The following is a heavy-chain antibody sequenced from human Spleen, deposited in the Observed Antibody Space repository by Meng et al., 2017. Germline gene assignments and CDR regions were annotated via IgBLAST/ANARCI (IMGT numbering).Heavy chain of an antibody. Sequence: QVLLVQAGAEVTKPGAPLKFSYKASCDTFTSYYIHWVRQAPGQGLEWMGIINPSGGSTSYAQKFQGRVTMTRDTSTSTVYMELSSLRSEDTAVYYCARDSRRYSGPKYYFDYWGQGTLVTVSS. CDR3: ARDSRRYSGPKYYFDY. CDR2: INPSGGST. J-gene: IGHJ4*02. V-gene: IGHV1-46*01. D-gene: IGHD5-12*01. CDR1: CDTFTSYY.